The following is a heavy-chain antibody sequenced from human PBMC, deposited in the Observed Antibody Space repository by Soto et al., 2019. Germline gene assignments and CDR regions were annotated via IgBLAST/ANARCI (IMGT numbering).Heavy chain of an antibody. CDR1: GFTFDNYA. D-gene: IGHD3-3*02. CDR3: ATVRWLHFDPFGI. J-gene: IGHJ3*02. CDR2: ISGSGGST. Sequence: PGGSLRLSCAASGFTFDNYAMSWVRQAPGKGLQWVSSISGSGGSTYYADSVKGRFTISRDYSKNILYLQMNSLRAEDTAIYYCATVRWLHFDPFGIWGQGTMVTVSS. V-gene: IGHV3-23*01.